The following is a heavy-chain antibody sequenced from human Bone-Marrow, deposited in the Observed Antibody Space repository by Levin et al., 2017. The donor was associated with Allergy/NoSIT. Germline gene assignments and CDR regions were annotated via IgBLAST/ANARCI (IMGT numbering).Heavy chain of an antibody. CDR1: GFPFSYYS. J-gene: IGHJ4*01. V-gene: IGHV3-30-3*01. D-gene: IGHD4-17*01. CDR3: ARGRHTVTELAFDY. Sequence: SCAASGFPFSYYSMHWVRQAPGKGLEWVAVISYDGNNKNYADSVKGRFTISRDTSKNTLYVQMNSLRGEDTAVYYCARGRHTVTELAFDYWGQGTLVTVSS. CDR2: ISYDGNNK.